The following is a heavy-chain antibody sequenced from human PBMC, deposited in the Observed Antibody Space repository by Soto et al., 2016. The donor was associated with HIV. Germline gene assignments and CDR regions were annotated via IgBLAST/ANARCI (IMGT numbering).Heavy chain of an antibody. CDR1: GLTFSSYS. Sequence: EVQLVESGGGLVKPGGSLRLSCAASGLTFSSYSMNWVRQAPGKGLEWVSSISSSSSYIYYADSVKGRFTISRDNAKNSLYLQMNSLRAEDTAVYYCARDFLGYDSSGYSSSGWGQGTLVTVSS. D-gene: IGHD3-22*01. J-gene: IGHJ4*02. V-gene: IGHV3-21*01. CDR3: ARDFLGYDSSGYSSSG. CDR2: ISSSSSYI.